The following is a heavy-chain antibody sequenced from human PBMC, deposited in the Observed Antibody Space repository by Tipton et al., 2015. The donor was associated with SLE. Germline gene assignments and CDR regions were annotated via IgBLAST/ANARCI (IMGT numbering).Heavy chain of an antibody. CDR3: AREGSSWLGDYYYGMDV. CDR2: IYYSGST. J-gene: IGHJ6*02. Sequence: TLSLTCTVSGGSISSHYWSWIRQPPGKGLEWIGYIYYSGSTNYNPSLKSRVTISVDTSKNQFSLKLSSVTAADTAVYYCAREGSSWLGDYYYGMDVWGQGTTVTVSS. CDR1: GGSISSHY. V-gene: IGHV4-59*11. D-gene: IGHD6-13*01.